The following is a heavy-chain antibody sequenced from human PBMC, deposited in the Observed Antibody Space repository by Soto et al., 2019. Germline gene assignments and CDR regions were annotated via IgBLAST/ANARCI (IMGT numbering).Heavy chain of an antibody. CDR1: GYPFIKYG. CDR2: SKVDSGYT. D-gene: IGHD3-9*01. V-gene: IGHV1-18*04. J-gene: IGHJ5*02. CDR3: ATSYDTGFDP. Sequence: QLQLVQSAAEVKKPGASVRVSCKAYGYPFIKYGISWIRQAPEQGLEWVGWSKVDSGYTNYSQKFQGRVTMPADTSSDTAFMELRSLRLDDTAVYFCATSYDTGFDPWGQGTLVSVSS.